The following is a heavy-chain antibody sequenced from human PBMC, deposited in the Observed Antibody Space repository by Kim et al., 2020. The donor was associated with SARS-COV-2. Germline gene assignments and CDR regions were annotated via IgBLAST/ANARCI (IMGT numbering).Heavy chain of an antibody. CDR3: ARRSSSDWYFDL. D-gene: IGHD6-13*01. J-gene: IGHJ2*01. CDR2: IYHSGST. V-gene: IGHV4-38-2*02. CDR1: GYSISSGYY. Sequence: SETLSLTCTVSGYSISSGYYWGWIRQPPGKGLEWIGSIYHSGSTYYNPSLKSRVTISVDTSKNQFSLKLSSVTAADTAVYYCARRSSSDWYFDLWGRGTLVTVSS.